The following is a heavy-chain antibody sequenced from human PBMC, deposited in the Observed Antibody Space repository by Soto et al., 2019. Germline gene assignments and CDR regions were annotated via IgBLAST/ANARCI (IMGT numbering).Heavy chain of an antibody. CDR3: AMDLDGGSSRFDF. D-gene: IGHD2-15*01. V-gene: IGHV3-30*03. J-gene: IGHJ4*02. CDR2: ISSDGSNK. CDR1: GFTFSSNG. Sequence: QVQLVESGGGVVQPGRSLRLSCAASGFTFSSNGIHWVRQAPGKGLEWVAVISSDGSNKYYADSVKGRFTISRDNSKNTLYLQMNSLRAEDTAVYYCAMDLDGGSSRFDFWGQGTLVTVSS.